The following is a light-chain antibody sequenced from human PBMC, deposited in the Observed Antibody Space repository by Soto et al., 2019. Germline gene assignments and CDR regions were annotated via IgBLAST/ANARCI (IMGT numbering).Light chain of an antibody. CDR1: SGDIGRFNY. J-gene: IGLJ1*01. V-gene: IGLV2-14*03. CDR2: DVS. Sequence: QSVLTQPASVSGSPGQSITISCTGTSGDIGRFNYVSWYQHHPGKAPKVMIYDVSNRPSGVSDRFSGSKSGNTASLTISGLQAEDEADYYCSSYTHTTSRYVFGAGTKATVL. CDR3: SSYTHTTSRYV.